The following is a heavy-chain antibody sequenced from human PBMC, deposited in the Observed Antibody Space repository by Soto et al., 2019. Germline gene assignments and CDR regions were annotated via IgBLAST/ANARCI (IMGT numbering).Heavy chain of an antibody. CDR2: ISSDGRSK. CDR3: AKDSDTPGPFDY. CDR1: GFTFSSCG. V-gene: IGHV3-30*18. J-gene: IGHJ4*02. D-gene: IGHD2-2*02. Sequence: QVQLVGSGGGVVQPGRSLTLSCAASGFTFSSCGMHWVRQAPGKGLEWVAVISSDGRSKYYADSVKGRLTISRDNSENTLFLQRNSLRDEDTAVYYCAKDSDTPGPFDYWGQGTLVTVSS.